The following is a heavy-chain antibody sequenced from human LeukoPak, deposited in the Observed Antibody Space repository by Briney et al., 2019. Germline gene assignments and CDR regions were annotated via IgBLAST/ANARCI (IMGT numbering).Heavy chain of an antibody. V-gene: IGHV1-58*01. CDR3: AAPYSSTWFDY. Sequence: SVKVSCRASGFTFTSRSAVQWVRQARGQRLEWIGWIVVGSDNTNYAQKFQERVTITRDMSTSTAYMELSSLRSEDTAVYYCAAPYSSTWFDYWGQGTLVTVSS. CDR2: IVVGSDNT. CDR1: GFTFTSRSA. J-gene: IGHJ4*02. D-gene: IGHD6-13*01.